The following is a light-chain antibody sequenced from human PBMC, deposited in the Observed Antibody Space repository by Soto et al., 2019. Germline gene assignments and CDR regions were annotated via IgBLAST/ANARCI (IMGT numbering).Light chain of an antibody. CDR3: CSYAGSYTYV. CDR2: DVS. Sequence: QSALTQPRSVSGSPGQSVTISCTGTSSDVGGYNYVSWYQRHPGKAPKLMIYDVSKRPSGVPDRFSGSKSGNTASLTISWLQAEDEADYYCCSYAGSYTYVFGTGTKVTVL. CDR1: SSDVGGYNY. J-gene: IGLJ1*01. V-gene: IGLV2-11*01.